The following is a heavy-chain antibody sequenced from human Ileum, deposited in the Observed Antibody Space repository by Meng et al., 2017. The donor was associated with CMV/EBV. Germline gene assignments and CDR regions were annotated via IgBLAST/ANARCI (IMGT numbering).Heavy chain of an antibody. D-gene: IGHD5-12*01. Sequence: VSGGSISSRPFYWSWVRQPPGKGLEWIGYISYSGSTFYSPSLQSRITISLDTSKSQFSLMVTSMSAADTAVYYCATDGHNGYGRFDFWGQGTLVTVSS. J-gene: IGHJ4*02. V-gene: IGHV4-30-4*01. CDR1: GGSISSRPFY. CDR3: ATDGHNGYGRFDF. CDR2: ISYSGST.